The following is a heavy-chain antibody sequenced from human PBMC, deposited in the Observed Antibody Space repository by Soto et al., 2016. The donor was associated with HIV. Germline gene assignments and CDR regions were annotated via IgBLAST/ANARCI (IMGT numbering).Heavy chain of an antibody. Sequence: EVQLVESGGDLVQPGGSLRISCAASQFTFGSFWMGWVRQPPGKGLEWVATINQDGSETYYVGSVKGRFTISRDNAKNSLFLQMNSLTAEDTAVYYCGRLPSRSVDVWGQRTTVTVSS. CDR1: QFTFGSFW. J-gene: IGHJ6*02. V-gene: IGHV3-7*02. CDR2: INQDGSET. CDR3: GRLPSRSVDV.